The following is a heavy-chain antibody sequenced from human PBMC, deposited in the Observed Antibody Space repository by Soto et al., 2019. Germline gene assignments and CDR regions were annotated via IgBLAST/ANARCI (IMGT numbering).Heavy chain of an antibody. J-gene: IGHJ6*03. D-gene: IGHD3-16*01. CDR3: ASGHYVDYVYMDI. Sequence: SVTLPLTCTVVGGSISSYYWSWIRQHTGKGLEWIGYIYYSGSTNYNPSLKSRVTISVDTSKNQFSLKLSSVTAADTAVYYCASGHYVDYVYMDIWGKGTTVTVSS. V-gene: IGHV4-59*01. CDR1: GGSISSYY. CDR2: IYYSGST.